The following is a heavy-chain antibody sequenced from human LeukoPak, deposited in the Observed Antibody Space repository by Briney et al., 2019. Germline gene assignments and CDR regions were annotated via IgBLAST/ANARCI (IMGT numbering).Heavy chain of an antibody. Sequence: SETLSLTCTVSGYFINNGYYWGWIRQPPGKGLEWIGSIYHSGRTYYNPSLKSRVTMSVDTSKNQFSLKLYSVTAADTALYYCARASYYGSTDYWGQGTLVTVSS. J-gene: IGHJ4*02. CDR1: GYFINNGYY. D-gene: IGHD3-10*01. V-gene: IGHV4-38-2*02. CDR3: ARASYYGSTDY. CDR2: IYHSGRT.